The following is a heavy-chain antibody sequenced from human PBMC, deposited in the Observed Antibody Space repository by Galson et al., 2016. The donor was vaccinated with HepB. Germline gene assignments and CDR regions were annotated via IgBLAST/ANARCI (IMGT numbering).Heavy chain of an antibody. CDR2: SHYSGAT. Sequence: ETLSLTCTVSGDSITTSYWSWIRQPPGMGLEWIAFSHYSGATSYSPSLHSRVTISVDTSKSQLSLRLRSVTAADTAVYYCARNAPKLGITDASDIWGQGAMVTVSS. V-gene: IGHV4-59*01. CDR3: ARNAPKLGITDASDI. CDR1: GDSITTSY. J-gene: IGHJ3*02. D-gene: IGHD6-13*01.